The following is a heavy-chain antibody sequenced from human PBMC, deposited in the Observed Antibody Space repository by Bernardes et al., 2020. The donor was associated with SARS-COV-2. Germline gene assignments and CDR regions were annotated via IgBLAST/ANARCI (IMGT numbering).Heavy chain of an antibody. V-gene: IGHV4-59*08. CDR3: ARQAGYSGYIGFSNRYYYYYGMDV. CDR2: IYYSGST. Sequence: SETLSLTCTVSGGSISTYYWSWIRQPPGKGLEWIGCIYYSGSTNYNPSLKSRVTISLDTSKNQFSLRLSSVTAADTAVYFCARQAGYSGYIGFSNRYYYYYGMDVWGQGTTVTVSS. J-gene: IGHJ6*02. D-gene: IGHD5-12*01. CDR1: GGSISTYY.